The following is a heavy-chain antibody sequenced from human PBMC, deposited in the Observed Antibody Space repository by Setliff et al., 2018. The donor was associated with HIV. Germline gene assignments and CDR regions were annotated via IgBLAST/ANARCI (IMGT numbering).Heavy chain of an antibody. J-gene: IGHJ4*02. V-gene: IGHV4-61*02. CDR3: ARLPRGPWRWDY. CDR2: IYTSGST. Sequence: SETLSLTCTVSGGSISSGSYYWSWIRQPAGKGLEWIGRIYTSGSTNYNPSLKSRVSISVDTSENQFSLKLNSVTAEETAIYYCARLPRGPWRWDYWGQGMLVTVSS. CDR1: GGSISSGSYY. D-gene: IGHD5-12*01.